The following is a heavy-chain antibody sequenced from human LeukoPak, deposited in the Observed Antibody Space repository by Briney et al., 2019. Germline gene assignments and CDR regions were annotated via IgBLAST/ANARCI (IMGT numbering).Heavy chain of an antibody. D-gene: IGHD2-2*01. CDR1: GFTFSSYG. CDR3: ARDHDIAMLPADC. J-gene: IGHJ4*02. CDR2: MSGSVDTT. Sequence: GGSLRLSCAASGFTFSSYGMSWVRQAPGKGLEWVSSMSGSVDTTYYADPVKGRFTISSDHSNKTLYPQMNSLRAEDTAVYYCARDHDIAMLPADCWGQGTLVTVSS. V-gene: IGHV3-23*01.